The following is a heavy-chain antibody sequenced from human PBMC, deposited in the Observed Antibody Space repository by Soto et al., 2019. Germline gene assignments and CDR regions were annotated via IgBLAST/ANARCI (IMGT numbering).Heavy chain of an antibody. CDR3: ARSPEYRELPHFDY. V-gene: IGHV1-18*04. Sequence: ASVKVSCKASGYTFTSYGISWVRQAPGQGLEWMGWISAYNGNTNYAQKLQGRVTMTTDTSTSTAYMELRSLRSDDTAVYYCARSPEYRELPHFDYWGQGTLVTVSS. CDR2: ISAYNGNT. J-gene: IGHJ4*02. CDR1: GYTFTSYG. D-gene: IGHD1-26*01.